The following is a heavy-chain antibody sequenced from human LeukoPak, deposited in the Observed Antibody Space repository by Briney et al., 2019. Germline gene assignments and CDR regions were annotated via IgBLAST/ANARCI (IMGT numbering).Heavy chain of an antibody. V-gene: IGHV4-4*07. CDR2: IYTSGST. Sequence: SETLSLTCTVSGGSISSYYWSWIRQPAGKGLEWIGRIYTSGSTNYSPSLKSRVTMSVDTSKNQFSLKLSSVTAADTAVYYCASEDYDFWSGRQRYYFDYWGQGTLVTVSS. D-gene: IGHD3-3*01. CDR1: GGSISSYY. J-gene: IGHJ4*02. CDR3: ASEDYDFWSGRQRYYFDY.